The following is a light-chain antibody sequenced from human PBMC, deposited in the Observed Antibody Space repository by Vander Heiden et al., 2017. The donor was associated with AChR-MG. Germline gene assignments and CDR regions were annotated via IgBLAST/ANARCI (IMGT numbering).Light chain of an antibody. CDR1: RLGNKY. J-gene: IGLJ3*02. CDR2: QND. CDR3: QAWDSRSNWV. Sequence: SYELTQPPSVSVSPGQTASITCSGDRLGNKYASWYQQKPGQSPVLVIHQNDKRPSGIPERFSGSSSGNTATLTISGTQSRDEADYFCQAWDSRSNWVFGGGTKLTVL. V-gene: IGLV3-1*01.